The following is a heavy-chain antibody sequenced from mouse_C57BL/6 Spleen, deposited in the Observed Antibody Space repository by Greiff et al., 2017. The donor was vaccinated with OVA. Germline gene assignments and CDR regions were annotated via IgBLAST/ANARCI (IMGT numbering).Heavy chain of an antibody. CDR1: GYTFTSYG. J-gene: IGHJ2*01. CDR2: IYPRSGNT. Sequence: QVQLQQSGAELARPGASVKLSCKASGYTFTSYGISWVKQRTGQGLEWIGEIYPRSGNTYYNEKFKGKATLTADKSSSPAYMELRSLTSEDSAVYFCAREVYSNGGFDYWGQGTTLTVSS. D-gene: IGHD2-5*01. V-gene: IGHV1-81*01. CDR3: AREVYSNGGFDY.